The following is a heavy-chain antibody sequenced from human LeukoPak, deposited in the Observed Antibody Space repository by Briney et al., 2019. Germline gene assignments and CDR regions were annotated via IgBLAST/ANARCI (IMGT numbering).Heavy chain of an antibody. J-gene: IGHJ5*01. D-gene: IGHD3-9*01. CDR1: GYTFTDYY. V-gene: IGHV1-2*02. CDR3: ARPGNWWFDP. Sequence: GASVKVSCKTSGYTFTDYYIHWVRQAPGQGLEWMGWINTNSGAPTYAQKLQGRVIMTRDTSISTAYMELSSLRSDDTAVYFCARPGNWWFDPWGQGTLVTVSS. CDR2: INTNSGAP.